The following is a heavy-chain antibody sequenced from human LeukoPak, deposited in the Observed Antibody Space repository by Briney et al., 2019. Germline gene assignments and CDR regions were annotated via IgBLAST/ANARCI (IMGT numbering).Heavy chain of an antibody. J-gene: IGHJ4*02. CDR3: TSYYYVSGSNGRSFDY. CDR1: GFTFSSYA. CDR2: ISGSGGST. Sequence: PGGSLRLSCAASGFTFSSYAMSWVRQAPGKGLEWVSAISGSGGSTYYADSVKGRFTISRDNSKNTLYLQMNSLKTEDTAVYYCTSYYYVSGSNGRSFDYWGQGTLVTVSS. V-gene: IGHV3-23*01. D-gene: IGHD3-10*01.